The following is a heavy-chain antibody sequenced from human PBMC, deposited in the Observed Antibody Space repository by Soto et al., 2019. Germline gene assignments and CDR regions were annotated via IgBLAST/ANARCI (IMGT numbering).Heavy chain of an antibody. Sequence: VGSLRLSCAASGFTFRSFTMNWVRQAPGKGLEWVSTISSNSAYIYYTDALRGRFTISRDNAKNSLHLQMNSLRAEDTAVYYCTRDASRDSSARGWFDPWGPGTLVSVSS. CDR1: GFTFRSFT. V-gene: IGHV3-21*01. D-gene: IGHD6-13*01. J-gene: IGHJ5*02. CDR2: ISSNSAYI. CDR3: TRDASRDSSARGWFDP.